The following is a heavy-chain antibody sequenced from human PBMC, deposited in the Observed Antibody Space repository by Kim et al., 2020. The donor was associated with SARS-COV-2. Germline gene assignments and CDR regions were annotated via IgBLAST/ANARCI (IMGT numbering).Heavy chain of an antibody. D-gene: IGHD3-22*01. CDR2: ISSSGSTI. V-gene: IGHV3-48*03. CDR1: GFTFSSYE. J-gene: IGHJ4*02. CDR3: ARNYYDSSGYYDYFDY. Sequence: GGSLRLSCAASGFTFSSYEMNWVRQAPGKGLEWGSYISSSGSTIYYADSVKGRFTISRDNAKNSLYLQMNSLRAEDTAVYYCARNYYDSSGYYDYFDYWGQGTLVTVSS.